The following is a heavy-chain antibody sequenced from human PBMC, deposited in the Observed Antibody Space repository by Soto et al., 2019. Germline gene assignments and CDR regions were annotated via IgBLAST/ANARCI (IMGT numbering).Heavy chain of an antibody. CDR3: ARGFRREAAAGRRYFDH. CDR2: MNPNSGNT. J-gene: IGHJ4*02. CDR1: GYSFSSYD. D-gene: IGHD6-13*01. Sequence: ASVKVSCKASGYSFSSYDINWVRQATGQGLEWMGWMNPNSGNTGYAQKFQGRVTMTRNTSIGTAYMELSSLRSEDTAVYYCARGFRREAAAGRRYFDHWGQGTQVTVSS. V-gene: IGHV1-8*01.